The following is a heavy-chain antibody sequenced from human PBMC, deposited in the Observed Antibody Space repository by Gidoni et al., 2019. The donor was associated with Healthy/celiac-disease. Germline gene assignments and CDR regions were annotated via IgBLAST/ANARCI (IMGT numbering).Heavy chain of an antibody. CDR3: ASHIGNGREADY. Sequence: EVQLVQSGAEVKKLGESLKVSCKGPGYSVTSYWIGWVRQMPGKGLEWMGVIYPCDSDTIYSPSFQGQVTISADKSISTAYLQWSSLKASDTAMYYCASHIGNGREADYWGQGTLVTVSS. CDR1: GYSVTSYW. D-gene: IGHD1-26*01. CDR2: IYPCDSDT. J-gene: IGHJ4*02. V-gene: IGHV5-51*01.